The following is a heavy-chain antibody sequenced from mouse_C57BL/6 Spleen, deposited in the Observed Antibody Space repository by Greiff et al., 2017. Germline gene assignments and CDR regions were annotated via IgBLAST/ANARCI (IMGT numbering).Heavy chain of an antibody. D-gene: IGHD2-12*01. CDR3: ARAGYYNYAMDY. J-gene: IGHJ4*01. V-gene: IGHV1-50*01. CDR2: IDPSDSYT. Sequence: VQLQQPGAELVKPGASVKLSCKASGYTFTSYWMQWVKQRPGQGLEWIGEIDPSDSYTNYNQKFKGKATLTVDTSSSTAYMQLSSLTSEDSAVYYCARAGYYNYAMDYWGQGTSVTVSS. CDR1: GYTFTSYW.